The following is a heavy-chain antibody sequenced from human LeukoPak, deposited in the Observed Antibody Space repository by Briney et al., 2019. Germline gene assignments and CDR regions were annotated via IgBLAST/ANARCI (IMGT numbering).Heavy chain of an antibody. D-gene: IGHD2-21*02. CDR1: GGTFSSDA. J-gene: IGHJ5*02. CDR3: ARDAIVVVTAINWFDP. Sequence: ASVKVSCRASGGTFSSDAISWVRQAPGQGLEWMGWISAYNGNTNYAQKLQGRVTMTTDTSTSTAYMELRSLRSDDTAVFYCARDAIVVVTAINWFDPWGQGTLVTVSS. V-gene: IGHV1-18*01. CDR2: ISAYNGNT.